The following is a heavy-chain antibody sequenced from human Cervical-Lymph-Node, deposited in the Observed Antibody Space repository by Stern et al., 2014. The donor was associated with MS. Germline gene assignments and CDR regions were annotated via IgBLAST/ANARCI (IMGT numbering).Heavy chain of an antibody. Sequence: QVQLVQSGAEVKKPGSSVKVSCKASGGTFTSYAFNWVRQPPGQGLEWMGGIIPILDTPNFAQNFQGRLTISADESTSTAYMELSSLESEDTAVYYCAKAAVTTASFDSWGQGTLVTVSS. CDR3: AKAAVTTASFDS. CDR2: IIPILDTP. V-gene: IGHV1-69*01. J-gene: IGHJ4*02. CDR1: GGTFTSYA. D-gene: IGHD4-17*01.